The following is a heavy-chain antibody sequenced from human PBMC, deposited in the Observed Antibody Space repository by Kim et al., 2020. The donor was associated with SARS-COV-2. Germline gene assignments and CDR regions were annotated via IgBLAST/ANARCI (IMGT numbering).Heavy chain of an antibody. CDR2: ISGSGGST. J-gene: IGHJ4*02. Sequence: GGSLRLSCAASGFTFSSYAMSWVRQAPGKGLEWVSAISGSGGSTYYADSVKGRFTISRDNSKNTLYLQMNSLRAEDTAVYYCAKDRIGYCSSTSCYETNDYWGQGTLVTVSS. CDR1: GFTFSSYA. D-gene: IGHD2-2*01. CDR3: AKDRIGYCSSTSCYETNDY. V-gene: IGHV3-23*01.